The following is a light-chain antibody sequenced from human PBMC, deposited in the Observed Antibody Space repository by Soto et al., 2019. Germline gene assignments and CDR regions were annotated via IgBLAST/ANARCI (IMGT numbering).Light chain of an antibody. CDR1: QSISSY. Sequence: IQITQSQYSLSASVGDRVTITGRASQSISSYLNWYQQKPGKAPKLLIYAASSLQSGVPSRFSGSGSGTDFTLTISSLQPEDFATYYCQHISSMQTFCQGTKVDI. CDR2: AAS. J-gene: IGKJ1*01. V-gene: IGKV1-39*01. CDR3: QHISSMQT.